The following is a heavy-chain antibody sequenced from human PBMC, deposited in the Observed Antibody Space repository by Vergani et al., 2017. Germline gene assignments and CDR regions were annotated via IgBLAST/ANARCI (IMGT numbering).Heavy chain of an antibody. CDR3: AGVRIAAALSPNWFDP. V-gene: IGHV1-69*01. CDR2: LIPIFGTA. CDR1: GGTFRSYA. J-gene: IGHJ5*02. Sequence: QVQLVQSGAEVKKPGSSVKVSCKASGGTFRSYAISWVRQAPGQGLEWMGGLIPIFGTANYAQKFPGRVTITADESTRTAYMELSSLRSEDTAVYYCAGVRIAAALSPNWFDPWGQGTLVTVSS. D-gene: IGHD6-13*01.